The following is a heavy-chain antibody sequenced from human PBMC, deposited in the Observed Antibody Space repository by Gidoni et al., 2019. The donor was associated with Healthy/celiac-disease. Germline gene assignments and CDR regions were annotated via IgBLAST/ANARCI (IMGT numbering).Heavy chain of an antibody. CDR2: IWYDGSNK. CDR3: AREFTDFWNTPFDYYYYGMDV. V-gene: IGHV3-33*01. Sequence: QVQLVESGGGVVQPGRSLRLSCAASGFTFSSYGMHWVRQAPGKGLEWVAVIWYDGSNKYYADSVKGRFTISRDNSKNTLYLQMNSLRAEDTAVYYCAREFTDFWNTPFDYYYYGMDVWGQGTTVTVSS. CDR1: GFTFSSYG. J-gene: IGHJ6*02. D-gene: IGHD3-3*01.